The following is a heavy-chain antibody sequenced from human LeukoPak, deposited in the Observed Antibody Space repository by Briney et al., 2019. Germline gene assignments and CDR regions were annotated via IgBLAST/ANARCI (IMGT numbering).Heavy chain of an antibody. CDR2: INHSGST. Sequence: SETLSLTCSVSSYSVNSNYYWGWIQQSPGKGLEWIGEINHSGSTDYNPSLKSRVTISIDKSKNHFSLKLTSVTAADTAIYYCARDTYNWNVDAFDPWGQGTLVTVSS. CDR3: ARDTYNWNVDAFDP. CDR1: SYSVNSNYY. D-gene: IGHD1-20*01. V-gene: IGHV4-38-2*02. J-gene: IGHJ5*02.